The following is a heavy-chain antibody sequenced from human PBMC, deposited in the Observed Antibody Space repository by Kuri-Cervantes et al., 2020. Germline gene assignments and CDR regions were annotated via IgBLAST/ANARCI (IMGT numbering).Heavy chain of an antibody. D-gene: IGHD2-21*01. Sequence: GEPLKISCAASGFTFSSYAMHWVRQAPGKGLEWVAVISYDGSNKYYADSVKGRFTISRDNSKNTVYLQMISLRDGDSGTYYCATGVALGEFYWGQGTLVTVSS. CDR2: ISYDGSNK. V-gene: IGHV3-30-3*01. CDR3: ATGVALGEFY. CDR1: GFTFSSYA. J-gene: IGHJ4*02.